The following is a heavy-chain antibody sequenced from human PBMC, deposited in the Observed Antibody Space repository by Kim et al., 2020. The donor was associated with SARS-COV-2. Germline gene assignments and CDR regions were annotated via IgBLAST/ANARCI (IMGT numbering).Heavy chain of an antibody. Sequence: GGSLRLSCAASGFTFSSYSMNWVRQAPGKGLEWVSAISSDSKYIYYGDSVRRRFTTSRDNVKNSLFLQMNSLRAEDTAVYYCAGHNDLLTGLYVYWGQ. CDR1: GFTFSSYS. D-gene: IGHD3-9*01. CDR3: AGHNDLLTGLYVY. J-gene: IGHJ3*01. CDR2: ISSDSKYI. V-gene: IGHV3-21*01.